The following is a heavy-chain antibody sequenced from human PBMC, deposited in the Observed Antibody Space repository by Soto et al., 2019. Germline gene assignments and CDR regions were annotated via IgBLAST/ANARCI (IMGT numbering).Heavy chain of an antibody. CDR1: GFTFSTYE. D-gene: IGHD6-19*01. J-gene: IGHJ4*02. CDR3: ARGGSSGWFFLDY. CDR2: ISSSSNAI. Sequence: GGSLRLSCAASGFTFSTYEMYWVRQAPGKGLEWASYISSSSNAIYYGDSVKGRFTISRDNAKNSLHLRMSSLRAEDTAIYYCARGGSSGWFFLDYWGQGALVTVSS. V-gene: IGHV3-48*03.